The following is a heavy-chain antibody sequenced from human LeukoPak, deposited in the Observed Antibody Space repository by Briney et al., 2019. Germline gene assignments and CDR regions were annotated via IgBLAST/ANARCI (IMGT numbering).Heavy chain of an antibody. J-gene: IGHJ4*02. V-gene: IGHV3-64*01. CDR1: GFTFNSYG. Sequence: PGGSLRLSCAASGFTFNSYGMHWVRQAPGKGLEYVSAISSNGGSTYYANSVKGRFTISRDNSKNTLYLQMGSLRAEDMAVYYCARGKYSSGWYYFDYWGQGTLVTVSS. D-gene: IGHD6-19*01. CDR2: ISSNGGST. CDR3: ARGKYSSGWYYFDY.